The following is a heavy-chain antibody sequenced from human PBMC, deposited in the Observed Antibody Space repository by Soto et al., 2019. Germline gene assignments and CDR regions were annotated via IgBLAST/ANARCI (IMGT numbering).Heavy chain of an antibody. CDR3: AMCVLT. D-gene: IGHD3-10*02. CDR2: ISPSGSP. CDR1: GGSVNGGGYS. J-gene: IGHJ1*01. V-gene: IGHV4-30-2*01. Sequence: PSETLSLSCSVPGGSVNGGGYSWSWIRQPPGKGLEWIGFISPSGSPAYNTSLKSRVTISVDRSNNKISLELSSVTAADTAVYYCAMCVLTWGLGTLVTV.